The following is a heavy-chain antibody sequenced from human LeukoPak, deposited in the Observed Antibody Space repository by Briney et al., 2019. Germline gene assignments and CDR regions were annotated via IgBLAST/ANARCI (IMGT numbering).Heavy chain of an antibody. J-gene: IGHJ4*02. Sequence: GGSLRLSCAASGFTFSSYGMHWVRQAPGKGLEWVAVMSYDGSNKYYADSVKGRFTISRDNSKNTLYLQMNSLRAEDTAVYYCAKDGVTFGGVIVIPWFDYWGQGTLVTVSS. CDR3: AKDGVTFGGVIVIPWFDY. D-gene: IGHD3-16*02. V-gene: IGHV3-30*18. CDR2: MSYDGSNK. CDR1: GFTFSSYG.